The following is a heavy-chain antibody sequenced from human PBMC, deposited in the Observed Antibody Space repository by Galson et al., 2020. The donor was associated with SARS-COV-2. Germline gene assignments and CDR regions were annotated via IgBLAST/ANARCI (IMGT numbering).Heavy chain of an antibody. CDR3: ATGYGVRRFDL. D-gene: IGHD3-10*01. Sequence: SETLSLTCAVYGGSFSGYFWSWIRQPPGKGLEWIGDINHGGYSNFNPSLKSRVAISLDNSKSQFSLNLTSVTAAATAVYYCATGYGVRRFDLWGRGTLVTASS. CDR2: INHGGYS. V-gene: IGHV4-34*01. J-gene: IGHJ2*01. CDR1: GGSFSGYF.